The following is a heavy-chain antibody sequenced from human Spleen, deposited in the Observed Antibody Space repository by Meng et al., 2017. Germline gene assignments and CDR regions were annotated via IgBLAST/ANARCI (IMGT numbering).Heavy chain of an antibody. D-gene: IGHD3-10*01. CDR3: ATYYYGSGSYSGFDY. CDR2: ISNSGDNI. Sequence: LSLTCAASGFVFSGYEMNWVRQAPGKGLEWISYISNSGDNIYYADSVKGRFTISRDNAKNSLYLQMNSLRAEDTALYYCATYYYGSGSYSGFDYWGQGTLVTVSS. V-gene: IGHV3-48*03. CDR1: GFVFSGYE. J-gene: IGHJ4*02.